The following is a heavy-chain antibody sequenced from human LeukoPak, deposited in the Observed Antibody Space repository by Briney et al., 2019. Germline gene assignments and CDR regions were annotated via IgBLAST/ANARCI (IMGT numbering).Heavy chain of an antibody. J-gene: IGHJ6*02. Sequence: SETLSLTWTVSGGSISSYYRGWVRQAPGKGLGWVGYIFYRGRNKFNPSLKSRVTISVDTSKNQFSLKLSSVTAADTAVYYCARAKLGSSGYYYGLELDYYYYYGKDVWGQGTTVTVSS. D-gene: IGHD3-22*01. V-gene: IGHV4-59*01. CDR3: ARAKLGSSGYYYGLELDYYYYYGKDV. CDR1: GGSISSYY. CDR2: IFYRGRN.